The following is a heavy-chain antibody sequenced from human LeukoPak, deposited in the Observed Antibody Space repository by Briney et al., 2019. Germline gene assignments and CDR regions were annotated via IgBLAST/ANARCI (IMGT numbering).Heavy chain of an antibody. Sequence: PSETLSLTCTVSGGSITNYYWGWIRQPPGEGLEWIGYVYASGATNSNPSLKSRVTISVDTSKNQFSLKLSSVTAADTAVYYCARHGKGVTYFYTFDIWGQGTVVAVSS. D-gene: IGHD2/OR15-2a*01. CDR3: ARHGKGVTYFYTFDI. V-gene: IGHV4-59*08. CDR1: GGSITNYY. CDR2: VYASGAT. J-gene: IGHJ3*02.